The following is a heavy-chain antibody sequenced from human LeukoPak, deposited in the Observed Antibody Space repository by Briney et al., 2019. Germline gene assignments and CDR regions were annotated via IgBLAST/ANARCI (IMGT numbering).Heavy chain of an antibody. CDR3: AKDQAGG. CDR1: GFIFSDYG. Sequence: GGSLRLSCVASGFIFSDYGMHWVRQPPGKGLEWVSFIRFDGGEEYYADSVKGRFTISRDNSKNTLYMQMNSLRPEDTAIYYCAKDQAGGWGLGTLVTVSS. D-gene: IGHD4-23*01. J-gene: IGHJ4*02. CDR2: IRFDGGEE. V-gene: IGHV3-30*02.